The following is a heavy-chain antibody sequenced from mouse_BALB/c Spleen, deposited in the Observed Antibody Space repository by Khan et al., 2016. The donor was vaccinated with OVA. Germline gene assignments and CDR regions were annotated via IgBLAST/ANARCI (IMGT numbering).Heavy chain of an antibody. D-gene: IGHD2-14*01. CDR2: VNPNTGNT. V-gene: IGHV1-26*01. J-gene: IGHJ3*01. CDR3: ARGYDFFAY. CDR1: GYSFTGYY. Sequence: VQLQQSGPDLVKPGASVKMSCKASGYSFTGYYMNWVKQSHGKSLECIGRVNPNTGNTNYNQKLRGKAILIVDTSSSTAYMELRSLTSEGSAVYCCARGYDFFAYWGQGTLVTVSA.